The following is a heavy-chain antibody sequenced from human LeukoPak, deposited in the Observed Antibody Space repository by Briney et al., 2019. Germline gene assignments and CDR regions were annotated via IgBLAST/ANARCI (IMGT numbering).Heavy chain of an antibody. D-gene: IGHD3-10*01. J-gene: IGHJ4*02. CDR1: GGSFSGYY. V-gene: IGHV4-34*01. CDR2: INHSGST. Sequence: PSETLSLTCAVYGGSFSGYYWSWIRQPPGKGLEWIGEINHSGSTNYNPSFKSRVTISVDTSKNQFSLKLSSVTAADTAVYYCARGRGFGELFTYWGQGTLVTVSS. CDR3: ARGRGFGELFTY.